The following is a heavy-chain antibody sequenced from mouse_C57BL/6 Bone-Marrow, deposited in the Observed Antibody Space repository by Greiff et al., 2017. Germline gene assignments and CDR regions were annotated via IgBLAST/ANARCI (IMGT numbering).Heavy chain of an antibody. Sequence: VQLQQSGPELVKPGASVKISCKASGYAFSSSWMNWVKQRPGKGLEWIGRIYPGDGDTNYNGKFKGKATLTADKSSSTAYMQLSSLTSEDSAVYFCARALITTVVATRVWYFDYWGQGTTLTVSS. D-gene: IGHD1-1*01. J-gene: IGHJ2*01. V-gene: IGHV1-82*01. CDR3: ARALITTVVATRVWYFDY. CDR2: IYPGDGDT. CDR1: GYAFSSSW.